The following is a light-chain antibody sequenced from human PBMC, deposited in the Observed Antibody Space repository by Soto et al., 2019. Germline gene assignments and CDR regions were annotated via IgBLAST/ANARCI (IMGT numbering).Light chain of an antibody. Sequence: QSAPTQPPSASGSPGQSATISCTGTSSDVGGYNYVSWYQQYPGKAPKLMIYEVSKRPSGVPGRFSGSKSGNTASLTVSGLQAEDEADYYCSSYAGSSTWLFGGGTKLTVL. V-gene: IGLV2-8*01. CDR1: SSDVGGYNY. J-gene: IGLJ2*01. CDR3: SSYAGSSTWL. CDR2: EVS.